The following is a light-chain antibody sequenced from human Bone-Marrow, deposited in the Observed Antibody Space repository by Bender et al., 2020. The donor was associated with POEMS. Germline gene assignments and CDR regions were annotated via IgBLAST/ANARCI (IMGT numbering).Light chain of an antibody. J-gene: IGLJ3*02. CDR2: SDN. V-gene: IGLV1-44*01. Sequence: QSVLTQPPSASGTPGQRVTISCSGSNSNIGTNAVNWYQQFPGTAPKLLIYSDNQRPSGVPDRFYAFKSSTSASLASSGLQSEGEADYYCAAWDAGLSGGMFGGGTKLPVL. CDR1: NSNIGTNA. CDR3: AAWDAGLSGGM.